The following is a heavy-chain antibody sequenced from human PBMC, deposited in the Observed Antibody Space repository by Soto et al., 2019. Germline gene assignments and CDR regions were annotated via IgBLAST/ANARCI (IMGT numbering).Heavy chain of an antibody. Sequence: PGGSLRLSCAASGFTFSRYSMNWGRQAPGKGLEWVSSISSSSSYIYYADSVKGRFTISRDNAKNSLYLQMNSLRAEDTAVYYCARELRSAFDIWGQGTMVTVSS. D-gene: IGHD4-17*01. CDR1: GFTFSRYS. CDR3: ARELRSAFDI. J-gene: IGHJ3*02. V-gene: IGHV3-21*01. CDR2: ISSSSSYI.